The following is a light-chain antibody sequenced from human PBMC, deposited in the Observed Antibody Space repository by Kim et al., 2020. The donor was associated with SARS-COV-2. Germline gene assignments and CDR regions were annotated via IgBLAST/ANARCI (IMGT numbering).Light chain of an antibody. V-gene: IGKV3-20*01. CDR3: QQYGASSLT. CDR1: QSVSNSR. CDR2: DAS. Sequence: EIVLTQSPSTLSLSPGERATLSCRASQSVSNSRLAWYQQKPGQAPRLLIYDASSRATGITDRFSGSGSGTDFTLTISRLEPEDFAVYYCQQYGASSLTFGGGTKV. J-gene: IGKJ4*01.